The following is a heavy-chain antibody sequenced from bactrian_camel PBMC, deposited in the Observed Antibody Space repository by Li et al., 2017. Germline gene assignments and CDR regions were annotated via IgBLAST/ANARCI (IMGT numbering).Heavy chain of an antibody. CDR2: VYRGGGRT. D-gene: IGHD7*01. CDR1: RVTDARFC. CDR3: AAALGAPRTGRELREDQYRS. Sequence: DVQLVESGRGLVQAGGSLRLSCAASRVTDARFCMGWFRQAPGKEREGVAAVYRGGGRTFYADSVKGRFTISHDIAENMIYLDMNNLEPEDTAMYVCAAALGAPRTGRELREDQYRSWGQGTQVTVS. V-gene: IGHV3S40*01. J-gene: IGHJ4*01.